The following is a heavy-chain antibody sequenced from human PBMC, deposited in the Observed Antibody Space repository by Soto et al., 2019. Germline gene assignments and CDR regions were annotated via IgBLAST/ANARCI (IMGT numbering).Heavy chain of an antibody. D-gene: IGHD5-12*01. CDR2: ISSSSSYT. Sequence: LSLSCAASRITFRGYYVNWIRQPPVKGLEWVSYISSSSSYTNYADSVKGRFTVSRDNAKNSLYLQMNSLRAEDTAVYYCARDVEMATIHPIHAFDIWGQGTMVTVSS. CDR1: RITFRGYY. V-gene: IGHV3-11*05. J-gene: IGHJ3*02. CDR3: ARDVEMATIHPIHAFDI.